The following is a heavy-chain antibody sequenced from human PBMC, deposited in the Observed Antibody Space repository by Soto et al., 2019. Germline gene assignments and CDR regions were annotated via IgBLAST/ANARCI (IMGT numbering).Heavy chain of an antibody. CDR1: GFTFTNYA. CDR2: MNAGNGNT. Sequence: ASVKVSCKASGFTFTNYAIHWVRQAPGQRLEWMGWMNAGNGNTKYSRNFQGRVTITRDTSASTAYMELSSLRSEDTAVYYCARGRSSRNYYYYYGMAVWGRGTPVTVSS. D-gene: IGHD6-13*01. V-gene: IGHV1-3*01. CDR3: ARGRSSRNYYYYYGMAV. J-gene: IGHJ6*02.